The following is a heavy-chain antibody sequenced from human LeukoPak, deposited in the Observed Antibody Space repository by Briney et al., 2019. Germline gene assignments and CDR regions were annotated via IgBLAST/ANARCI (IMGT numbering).Heavy chain of an antibody. CDR3: ARGGDYVWGSYRPFDY. Sequence: GASVTVSCTASGYTFTGYYMHWVRQAPGQGLEWMGWINPNSGGTNYAQKFQGRVTMTRDTSISTAYMELSRLRSDDTAVYYCARGGDYVWGSYRPFDYWGQGTLVTVSS. CDR2: INPNSGGT. CDR1: GYTFTGYY. V-gene: IGHV1-2*02. D-gene: IGHD3-16*02. J-gene: IGHJ4*02.